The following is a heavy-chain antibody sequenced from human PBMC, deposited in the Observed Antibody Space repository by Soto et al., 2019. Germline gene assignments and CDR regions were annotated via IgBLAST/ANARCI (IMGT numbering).Heavy chain of an antibody. CDR2: ISGYNGNT. CDR1: GYTFSSYG. Sequence: QVQLVQSGTEVKKPGASVKVSCKASGYTFSSYGISWVRQAPGQGLEWMGWISGYNGNTKYAQKLQGRVTMTTDTSTSTAYVELRSLRSDDTAVYYCERGSRLFGVVIFQHYDMDVWGQGTTVTVSS. D-gene: IGHD3-3*01. V-gene: IGHV1-18*01. J-gene: IGHJ6*02. CDR3: ERGSRLFGVVIFQHYDMDV.